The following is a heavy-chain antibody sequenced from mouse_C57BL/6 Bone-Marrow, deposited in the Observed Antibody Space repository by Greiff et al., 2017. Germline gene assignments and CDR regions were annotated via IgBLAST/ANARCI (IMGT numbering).Heavy chain of an antibody. CDR3: ARKFYDYSWFAY. CDR1: GFSLTSYG. D-gene: IGHD2-4*01. Sequence: VKLQQSGPGLVQPSQSLSITCTVSGFSLTSYGVHWVRQSPGKGLEWLGVIWSGGSTDYNAAFISRLSISKDNSKSQVFFKMNSLQADDTAIYYCARKFYDYSWFAYWGQGTLVTVSA. J-gene: IGHJ3*01. V-gene: IGHV2-2*01. CDR2: IWSGGST.